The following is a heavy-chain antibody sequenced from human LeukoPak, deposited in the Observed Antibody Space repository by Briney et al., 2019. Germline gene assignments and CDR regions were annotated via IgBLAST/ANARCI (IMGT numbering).Heavy chain of an antibody. D-gene: IGHD2-2*03. CDR3: ARMDIVVVPAAHRDY. J-gene: IGHJ4*02. CDR1: GYTFTGYY. CDR2: INPNSGGT. V-gene: IGHV1-2*02. Sequence: ASVKVSCKASGYTFTGYYMHWVRQAPGQGLEWMGWINPNSGGTNYAQKFQGRVTMTRDTSISTACMELSRLRSDDTAVYYCARMDIVVVPAAHRDYWGQGTLVTVSS.